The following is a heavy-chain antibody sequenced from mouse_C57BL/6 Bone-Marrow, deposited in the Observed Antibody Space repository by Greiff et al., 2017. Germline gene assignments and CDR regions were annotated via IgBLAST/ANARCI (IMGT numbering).Heavy chain of an antibody. J-gene: IGHJ4*01. V-gene: IGHV5-4*03. D-gene: IGHD1-1*01. Sequence: EVKLVESGGGLVKPGGSLKLSCAASGFTFSSYAMSWVRQTPEKRLEWVGTISDGGSYTYYPDNVKGRFTISRDNAKNNLYLQMSHLKSEDTAMYYCARGELRSYYYALDYWGQGTSVTVSS. CDR1: GFTFSSYA. CDR3: ARGELRSYYYALDY. CDR2: ISDGGSYT.